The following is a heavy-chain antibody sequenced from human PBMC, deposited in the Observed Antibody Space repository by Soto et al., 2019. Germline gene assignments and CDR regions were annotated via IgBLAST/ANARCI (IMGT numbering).Heavy chain of an antibody. Sequence: VAVIWYDGSNKYYADSVKGRFTISRDNSKNTLYLQMNSLRAEDTAVYYCARVLSAEMGIFNYFDYWGQGTLVTVSS. V-gene: IGHV3-33*01. CDR2: IWYDGSNK. D-gene: IGHD7-27*01. J-gene: IGHJ4*02. CDR3: ARVLSAEMGIFNYFDY.